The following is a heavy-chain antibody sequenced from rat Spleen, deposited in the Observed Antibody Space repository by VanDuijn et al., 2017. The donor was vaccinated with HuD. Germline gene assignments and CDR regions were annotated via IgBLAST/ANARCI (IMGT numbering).Heavy chain of an antibody. CDR3: ARPPWGGAPYY. D-gene: IGHD3-1*01. J-gene: IGHJ2*01. Sequence: QEQLKESGPGLMQSSETLSLTCTVSGFSLTTNGVGWLRQPLGRGLMWMGTIWPSGSTNYNLAVQSRLSISRDTSKSQVFLKMDSLQPEDTGTYYCARPPWGGAPYYWGQGVMVTVSS. CDR1: GFSLTTNG. CDR2: IWPSGST. V-gene: IGHV2-72*01.